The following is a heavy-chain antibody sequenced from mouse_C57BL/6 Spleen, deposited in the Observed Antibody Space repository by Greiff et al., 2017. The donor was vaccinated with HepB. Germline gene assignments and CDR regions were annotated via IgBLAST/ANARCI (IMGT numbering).Heavy chain of an antibody. CDR1: GFTFSDYG. J-gene: IGHJ4*01. CDR3: ARQNYGSSLYAMDY. CDR2: ISSGSSTI. Sequence: DVHLVESGGGLVKPGGSLKLSCAASGFTFSDYGMHWVRQAPEKGLEWVAYISSGSSTIYYADTVKGRFTISRDNAKNTLFLQMTSLRSEDTAMYYCARQNYGSSLYAMDYWGQGTSVTVSS. D-gene: IGHD1-1*01. V-gene: IGHV5-17*01.